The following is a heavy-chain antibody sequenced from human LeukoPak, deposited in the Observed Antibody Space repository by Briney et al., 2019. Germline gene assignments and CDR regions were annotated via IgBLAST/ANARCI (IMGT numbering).Heavy chain of an antibody. V-gene: IGHV3-21*01. D-gene: IGHD3-3*01. CDR1: GFTFSSSS. CDR2: ISSSSSYI. J-gene: IGHJ4*02. Sequence: GGSLRLSCAVSGFTFSSSSMNWVRQAPGKGLEWVSSISSSSSYIYYADSVKGRFTISRDDAKNSLYLQMDSLRADDTAVYYCATPDDLWSGMDNWGQGTLVTVSS. CDR3: ATPDDLWSGMDN.